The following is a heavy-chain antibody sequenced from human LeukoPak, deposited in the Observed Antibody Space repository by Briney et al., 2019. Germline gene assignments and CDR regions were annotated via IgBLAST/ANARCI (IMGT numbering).Heavy chain of an antibody. V-gene: IGHV3-48*01. CDR3: ARGGKKVVPAAIDYYYYYMDV. Sequence: GGSLRLSCAASGFTISTYDMHWVRQAPGKGLEWVSCISSSISSINYADSVKGRFTISRDNAKNSLYLQMNSLRAEDTAVYYCARGGKKVVPAAIDYYYYYMDVWGKGTTVTVSS. J-gene: IGHJ6*03. CDR2: ISSSISSI. CDR1: GFTISTYD. D-gene: IGHD2-2*01.